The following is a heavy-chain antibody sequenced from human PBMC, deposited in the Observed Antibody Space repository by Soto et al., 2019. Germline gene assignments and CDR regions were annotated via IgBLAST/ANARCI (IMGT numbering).Heavy chain of an antibody. CDR2: IYPGDSDT. CDR3: ARQPVYCSSTSCYFFDY. J-gene: IGHJ4*02. D-gene: IGHD2-2*01. V-gene: IGHV5-51*01. CDR1: GYSVTSYW. Sequence: GESLKISCKGSGYSVTSYWIGWVRQMPGKGLEWMGIIYPGDSDTRYSPSFQGQVTISADKSISTAYLQWSSLKASDTAMYYCARQPVYCSSTSCYFFDYWGQGTLVTVSS.